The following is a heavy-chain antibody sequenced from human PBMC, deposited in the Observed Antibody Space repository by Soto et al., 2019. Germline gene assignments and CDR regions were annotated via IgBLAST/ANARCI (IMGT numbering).Heavy chain of an antibody. V-gene: IGHV1-3*05. CDR1: GYTFTGYA. CDR3: ARAVAVPADFDY. J-gene: IGHJ4*02. CDR2: INAGNGNT. D-gene: IGHD6-19*01. Sequence: QVQLVQSGAEEKKPGASVKVSCKASGYTFTGYAMHWVRQAPGQRLGWMGWINAGNGNTKYSQKFQGRVTITRDTSASTGYMELSSLRSEDTAVYYCARAVAVPADFDYWGQGTLVTVSS.